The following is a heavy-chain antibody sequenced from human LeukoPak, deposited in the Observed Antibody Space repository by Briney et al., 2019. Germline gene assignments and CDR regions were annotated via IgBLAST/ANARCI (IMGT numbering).Heavy chain of an antibody. J-gene: IGHJ4*02. CDR1: GFTFDDYA. Sequence: GRSLRLSCAASGFTFDDYAMHWVRQAPGKGLEWVSGISWNSGSIGYADSVKGRFTISRDNAKNSLYLQMNSLRADDMAVYYCAKGGYSSSWYWVYWGQGTLVTVSS. CDR3: AKGGYSSSWYWVY. V-gene: IGHV3-9*03. CDR2: ISWNSGSI. D-gene: IGHD6-19*01.